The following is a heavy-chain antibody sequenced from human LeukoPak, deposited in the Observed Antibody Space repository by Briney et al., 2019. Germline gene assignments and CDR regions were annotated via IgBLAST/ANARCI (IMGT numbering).Heavy chain of an antibody. CDR2: IYHGGST. D-gene: IGHD3-16*02. CDR1: GGSISSSNW. CDR3: ARVPLDYVWGSYRSPFED. V-gene: IGHV4-4*02. Sequence: SGTLSLTCAVSGGSISSSNWWSWVRQPPGKGLGWIGEIYHGGSTNFNPSLKSRVTISVDRSKNRFSLKLSSVTAADTAVYYCARVPLDYVWGSYRSPFEDWGQGTLVTVSS. J-gene: IGHJ4*02.